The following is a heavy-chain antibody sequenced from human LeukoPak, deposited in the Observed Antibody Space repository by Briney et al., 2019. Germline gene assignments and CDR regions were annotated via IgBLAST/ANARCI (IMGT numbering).Heavy chain of an antibody. CDR2: IYYSGST. CDR1: GGSISSYY. D-gene: IGHD6-19*01. J-gene: IGHJ3*02. V-gene: IGHV4-59*01. Sequence: SETPSLTCSVSGGSISSYYWSWIRQPPGKGLDWIGYIYYSGSTNYNPSLESRVTISIDTSKNQFSLNLSSVTAADTAVYYCASLSGVSGAFDIWGQGTVVTVSS. CDR3: ASLSGVSGAFDI.